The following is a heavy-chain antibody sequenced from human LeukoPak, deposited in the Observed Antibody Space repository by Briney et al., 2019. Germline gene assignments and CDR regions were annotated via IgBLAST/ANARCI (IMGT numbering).Heavy chain of an antibody. Sequence: ASVEVSCKASGYTFTSYGISWVRQAPGQGLEWMGWSSGYNGNTNYAQKLQGRVTMTTDTSTSTAYMELRSLRSDDTAVYYCARGNYCSGGSCYDGAFDYWGQGTLVTVSS. J-gene: IGHJ4*02. D-gene: IGHD2-15*01. V-gene: IGHV1-18*01. CDR2: SSGYNGNT. CDR1: GYTFTSYG. CDR3: ARGNYCSGGSCYDGAFDY.